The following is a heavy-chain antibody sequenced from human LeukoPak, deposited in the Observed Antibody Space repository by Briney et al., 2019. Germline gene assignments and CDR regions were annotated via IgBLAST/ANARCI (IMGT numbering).Heavy chain of an antibody. CDR1: GFTVSSNY. D-gene: IGHD2-2*01. CDR2: IYSGGST. V-gene: IGHV3-53*01. J-gene: IGHJ4*02. CDR3: AREGSSDRAFDY. Sequence: GESLRLSCAASGFTVSSNYVSWVRQAPGKGLEWVSVIYSGGSTYYADSVKGRFTISRDNSKNTLYLQMNSLRAEDTAVYYCAREGSSDRAFDYWGQGTLVTVSS.